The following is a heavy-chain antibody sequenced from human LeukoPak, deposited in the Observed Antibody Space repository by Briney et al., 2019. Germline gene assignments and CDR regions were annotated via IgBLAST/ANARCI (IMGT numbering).Heavy chain of an antibody. CDR2: INPNSGGT. Sequence: GASVKVSCKASGYTFTGYYMHWVRQAPGQGLEWMGWINPNSGGTNYAQKFQGRVTMTRDTSISTAYMELSRLRSDDTAVYYCAREGDYYDSSGYPYYFDYWGQGTLVTVSS. CDR1: GYTFTGYY. D-gene: IGHD3-22*01. CDR3: AREGDYYDSSGYPYYFDY. J-gene: IGHJ4*02. V-gene: IGHV1-2*02.